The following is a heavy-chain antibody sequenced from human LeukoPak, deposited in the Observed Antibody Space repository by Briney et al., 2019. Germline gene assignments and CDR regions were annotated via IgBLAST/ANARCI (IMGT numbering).Heavy chain of an antibody. CDR1: GYTFTSYG. Sequence: ASVKASCKASGYTFTSYGISWVRQAPGQGLEWMGWISAYNGNTNYAQKLRGRVTMTTDTSTSTAYMELRSLRSDDTAVYYCARGGNYYGSGIPPLGYYYYMDVWGKGTRSPSP. V-gene: IGHV1-18*01. D-gene: IGHD3-10*01. CDR3: ARGGNYYGSGIPPLGYYYYMDV. J-gene: IGHJ6*03. CDR2: ISAYNGNT.